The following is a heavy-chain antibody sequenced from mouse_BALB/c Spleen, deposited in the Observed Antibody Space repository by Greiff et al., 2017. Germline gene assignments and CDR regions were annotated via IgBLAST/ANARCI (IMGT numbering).Heavy chain of an antibody. CDR2: IDPENGNT. V-gene: IGHV14-1*02. J-gene: IGHJ3*01. D-gene: IGHD3-2*01. CDR3: ASRQAWFAD. Sequence: EVMLVESGAELVRPGALVKLSCKASGFNIKDYYMHWVKQRPEQGLEWIGWIDPENGNTIYDPKFQGKASITADTSSNTAYLQLSSLTSEDTAVYYCASRQAWFADWGQGTLVTVSA. CDR1: GFNIKDYY.